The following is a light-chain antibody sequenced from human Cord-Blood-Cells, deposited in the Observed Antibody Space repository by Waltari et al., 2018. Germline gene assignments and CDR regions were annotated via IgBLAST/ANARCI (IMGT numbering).Light chain of an antibody. J-gene: IGKJ4*01. Sequence: DIQMTQSPSSLSASVGDRVNITCQASQDISNYLNWYQQKPGKAPKLLIYDASNLETGVPSRFSGSGSGTDFTFTISSLQPEDIATYYCQQYDNRLTFGGGTKVEIK. CDR1: QDISNY. CDR3: QQYDNRLT. CDR2: DAS. V-gene: IGKV1-33*01.